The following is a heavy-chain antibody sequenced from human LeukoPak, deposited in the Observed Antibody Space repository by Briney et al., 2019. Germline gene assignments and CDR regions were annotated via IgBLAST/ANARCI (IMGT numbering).Heavy chain of an antibody. CDR3: ARGTTTRYFDY. V-gene: IGHV3-23*01. J-gene: IGHJ4*02. CDR2: ISDSGGST. CDR1: GVIFGAYA. D-gene: IGHD1-26*01. Sequence: GGSLRLSCEASGVIFGAYAMNWVRQAPGKGPQWVSVISDSGGSTDYADSVKGRFTISRDNSKKTLYLQLDSLRVDDTAVYYCARGTTTRYFDYWGQGTLVTVSS.